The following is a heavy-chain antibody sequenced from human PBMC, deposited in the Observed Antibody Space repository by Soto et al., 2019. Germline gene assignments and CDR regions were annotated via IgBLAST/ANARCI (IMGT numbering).Heavy chain of an antibody. CDR2: VDYSGNS. Sequence: SETLSLTCTVSGGSINTYYWSWIRQPPGKGLEWIGYVDYSGNSDSSPSLKSRVTISIDTSKKQVSLKLNSVTAADTAVYYCARNWSSVAGRFHFDYWGQGIPVTVSS. V-gene: IGHV4-59*01. CDR3: ARNWSSVAGRFHFDY. D-gene: IGHD6-19*01. CDR1: GGSINTYY. J-gene: IGHJ4*02.